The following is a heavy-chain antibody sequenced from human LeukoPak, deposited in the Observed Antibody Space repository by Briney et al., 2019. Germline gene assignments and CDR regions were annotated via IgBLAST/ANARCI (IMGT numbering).Heavy chain of an antibody. D-gene: IGHD3-3*01. Sequence: SETLSLTCTVSGYSISSGYYWGWIRQPPGKGLEWIGSIYHSGSTNYNPSLKSRVTISVDTSKNQFSLKLSSVTAADTAVYYCARRNDFWSGPRGLPDYWGQGTLVTVSS. CDR2: IYHSGST. CDR3: ARRNDFWSGPRGLPDY. J-gene: IGHJ4*02. V-gene: IGHV4-38-2*02. CDR1: GYSISSGYY.